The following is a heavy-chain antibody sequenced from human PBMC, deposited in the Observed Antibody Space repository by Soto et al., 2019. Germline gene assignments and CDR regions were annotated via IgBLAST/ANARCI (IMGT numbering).Heavy chain of an antibody. CDR2: FDPEDGET. J-gene: IGHJ4*02. V-gene: IGHV1-24*01. CDR1: GYTLTELS. CDR3: ATVTTSSSSLFYFGY. D-gene: IGHD6-6*01. Sequence: ASVKVSCKVSGYTLTELSMHWVRQAPGKGLEWMGGFDPEDGETIYAQKFQGRVTMTGDTSTDTAYMELSSLRSEDTAVYYCATVTTSSSSLFYFGYWGQGTLVTVSS.